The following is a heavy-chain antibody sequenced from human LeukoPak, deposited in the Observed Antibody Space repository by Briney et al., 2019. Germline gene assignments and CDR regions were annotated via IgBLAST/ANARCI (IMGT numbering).Heavy chain of an antibody. Sequence: ASVTLSLTCTVSGGSISPLYWGWIRQPPGKGLEFIGYIYYSGTTNYNPSLRSRVTLSVDTSKNQFSLKLSSVTVADTAVYYCARGGVAAKYYFDYWGPGTLVTVSS. V-gene: IGHV4-59*11. D-gene: IGHD3-10*01. CDR3: ARGGVAAKYYFDY. CDR1: GGSISPLY. CDR2: IYYSGTT. J-gene: IGHJ4*02.